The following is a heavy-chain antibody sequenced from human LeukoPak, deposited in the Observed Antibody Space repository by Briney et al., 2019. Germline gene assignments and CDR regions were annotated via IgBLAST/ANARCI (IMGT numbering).Heavy chain of an antibody. J-gene: IGHJ6*02. V-gene: IGHV3-9*01. D-gene: IGHD3-3*01. CDR1: GFTFDDYA. CDR2: ISWNSGSI. CDR3: AEADLGVVRYMDV. Sequence: PGRSLRLSCAASGFTFDDYAMHWVRQTPGKGLEWVSGISWNSGSIGYADSMKGRFTISRDNAKNSLYLQMNSLRAEDTALYYCAEADLGVVRYMDVWGQGTTVTVSS.